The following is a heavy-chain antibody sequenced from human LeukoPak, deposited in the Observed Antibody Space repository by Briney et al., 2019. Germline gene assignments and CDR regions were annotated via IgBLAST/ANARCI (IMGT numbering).Heavy chain of an antibody. D-gene: IGHD2-15*01. V-gene: IGHV5-51*01. Sequence: GESLKISCKGSGYSFTSYWIGWVRQMPGKGLEWMGIIYPGDSDTIYSPSFQGQVTISADKSISTAYLQWSSLKASDAAMYYCARHPTSLLGYYYGMDVWGQGTTVTVSS. CDR2: IYPGDSDT. CDR3: ARHPTSLLGYYYGMDV. J-gene: IGHJ6*02. CDR1: GYSFTSYW.